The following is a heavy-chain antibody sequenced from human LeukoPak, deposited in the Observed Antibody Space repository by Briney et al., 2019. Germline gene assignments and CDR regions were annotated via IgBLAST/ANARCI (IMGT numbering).Heavy chain of an antibody. J-gene: IGHJ4*02. CDR3: ARGGPMVRGVNPRDY. CDR1: GGSISSYY. V-gene: IGHV4-34*01. Sequence: SETLSLTCTVSGGSISSYYWSWIRQPPGKGLEWIGEINHSGSTNYNPSLKSRVTISVDTSKNQFSLKLSSVTAADTAVYYCARGGPMVRGVNPRDYWGQGTLVTVSS. D-gene: IGHD3-10*01. CDR2: INHSGST.